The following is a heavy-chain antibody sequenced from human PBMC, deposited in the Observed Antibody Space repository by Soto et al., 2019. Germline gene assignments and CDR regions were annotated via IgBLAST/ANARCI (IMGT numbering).Heavy chain of an antibody. CDR3: ARGYTSMDIDY. V-gene: IGHV1-69*13. D-gene: IGHD5-18*01. CDR1: GGTFSSFA. J-gene: IGHJ4*02. CDR2: MIPIFGSA. Sequence: SVKVSCKSSGGTFSSFAFNWVRQAPGQGLEWIGGMIPIFGSANYAQRFQGRVTITADESTSTANMELKSLRSEDTAVYYCARGYTSMDIDYWGQGTLVTVSS.